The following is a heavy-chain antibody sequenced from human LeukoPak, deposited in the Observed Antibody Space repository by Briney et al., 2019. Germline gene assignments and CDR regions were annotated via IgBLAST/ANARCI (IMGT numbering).Heavy chain of an antibody. CDR3: AKERPRRSSGYYYFDY. D-gene: IGHD3-22*01. CDR2: ISYDGSNK. V-gene: IGHV3-30*18. Sequence: GGSLRLSCAASGFTFSSYGMHWVRQAPGKGLEWVAVISYDGSNKYYADSVKGRFTISRDNSKNTLYLQMNSLRAEDTAVYYCAKERPRRSSGYYYFDYWGQGTLVTVSS. CDR1: GFTFSSYG. J-gene: IGHJ4*02.